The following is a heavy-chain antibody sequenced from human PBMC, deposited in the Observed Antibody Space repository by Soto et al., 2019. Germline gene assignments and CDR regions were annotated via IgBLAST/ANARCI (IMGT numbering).Heavy chain of an antibody. CDR2: IYYSGST. D-gene: IGHD3-10*01. CDR1: GCSIGSTSPY. J-gene: IGHJ6*02. V-gene: IGHV4-39*01. Sequence: PSVTLSLTCPFDGCSIGSTSPYWGWIGQPPGKGLEWIGSIYYSGSTYYNPSLKSRVTISVDTSKNQFSLKLSSVTAADTAVYYCARRSGYYGSGTYGMDVWGQGTTVT. CDR3: ARRSGYYGSGTYGMDV.